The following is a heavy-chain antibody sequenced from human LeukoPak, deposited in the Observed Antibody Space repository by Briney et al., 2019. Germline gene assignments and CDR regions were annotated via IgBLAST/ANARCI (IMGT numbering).Heavy chain of an antibody. CDR1: GGSVSSGSYY. CDR3: ARGAVAGRPIDY. CDR2: IYYSGST. J-gene: IGHJ4*02. D-gene: IGHD6-19*01. V-gene: IGHV4-61*01. Sequence: SETLSLTCTVSGGSVSSGSYYWSWIRQPPGKGLEWIGYIYYSGSTNYNPSLKSRVTISVDTSKNQFSLKLSSVTAADTAVYYCARGAVAGRPIDYWGQGTLVTDSS.